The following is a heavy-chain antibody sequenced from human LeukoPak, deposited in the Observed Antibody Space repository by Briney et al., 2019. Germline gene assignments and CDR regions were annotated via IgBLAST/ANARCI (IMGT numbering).Heavy chain of an antibody. V-gene: IGHV4-59*01. CDR2: IYYSGST. J-gene: IGHJ4*02. CDR3: ARDQVGATNY. CDR1: GGSISSYY. D-gene: IGHD1-26*01. Sequence: SETLSLTCTVSGGSISSYYWSWIRQPPGKGLEWIGYIYYSGSTNYNPSLKSRVTISVGTSKNQSSLKLSSVTAADTAVYYCARDQVGATNYWGQGTLVTVSS.